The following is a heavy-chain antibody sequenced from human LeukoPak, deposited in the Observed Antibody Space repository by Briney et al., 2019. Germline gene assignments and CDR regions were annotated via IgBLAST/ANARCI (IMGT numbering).Heavy chain of an antibody. V-gene: IGHV1-69*04. Sequence: GASVKVSCKASGGTFSNHAISWVRQAPGQGLKWMGKIIPILAIPNYAQKFQGRVTMTADKSTSTAYMELTSLRSEDTAVYYCARIPAGIDAFDIWGQGTVVTVSS. CDR2: IIPILAIP. CDR3: ARIPAGIDAFDI. CDR1: GGTFSNHA. J-gene: IGHJ3*02. D-gene: IGHD3-10*01.